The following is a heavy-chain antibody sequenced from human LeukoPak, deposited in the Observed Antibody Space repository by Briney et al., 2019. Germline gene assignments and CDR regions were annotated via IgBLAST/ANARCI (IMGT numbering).Heavy chain of an antibody. Sequence: SVTLSLTCTVSGGSISSGSYYWSWIRQPAGKGLEWIGRIYTSGSTNYNPSLKSRVTISVDTSKNQFSLKLSSVTAADTAVYYCARADRITGTDFDYWGQGTLVTVSS. V-gene: IGHV4-61*02. CDR2: IYTSGST. CDR3: ARADRITGTDFDY. D-gene: IGHD1-20*01. J-gene: IGHJ4*02. CDR1: GGSISSGSYY.